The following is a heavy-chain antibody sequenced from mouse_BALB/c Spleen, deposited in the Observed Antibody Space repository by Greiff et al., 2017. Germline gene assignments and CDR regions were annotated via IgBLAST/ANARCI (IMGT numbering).Heavy chain of an antibody. CDR1: GFTFSSFG. Sequence: EVKVVESGGGLVQPGGSRKLSCAASGFTFSSFGMHWVRQAPEKGLEWVAYISSGSSTIYYADTVKGRFTISRDNPKNTLFLQMTSLRSEDTAMYYCARDAITVFDYWGQGTTLTVSS. V-gene: IGHV5-17*02. D-gene: IGHD1-1*01. J-gene: IGHJ2*01. CDR2: ISSGSSTI. CDR3: ARDAITVFDY.